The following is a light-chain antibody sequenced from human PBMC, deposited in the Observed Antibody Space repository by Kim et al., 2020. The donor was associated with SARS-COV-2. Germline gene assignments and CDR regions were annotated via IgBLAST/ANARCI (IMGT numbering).Light chain of an antibody. CDR1: QNIGSD. Sequence: VAPGDRATLSCRASQNIGSDLAGYQLKPGQPPRLLFYGASIRATGVPDRFSGRGSGTQFTLTISSLQSEDFAVYYCQRYNNWPPYTFGQGTKLEI. J-gene: IGKJ2*01. CDR3: QRYNNWPPYT. CDR2: GAS. V-gene: IGKV3-15*01.